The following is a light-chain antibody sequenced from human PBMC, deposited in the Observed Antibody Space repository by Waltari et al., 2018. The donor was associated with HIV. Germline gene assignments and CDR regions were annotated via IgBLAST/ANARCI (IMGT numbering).Light chain of an antibody. Sequence: EIVLTQSPGTLSLSPGERVTLSCRASQSVSNNNLACCLQKPGQAPRLLIYGASIRATGIPDRFSGGGSGTDFTLTISRLEPEDVAVYSCQQYDTSPFTFGPGTKVDIK. CDR2: GAS. CDR3: QQYDTSPFT. J-gene: IGKJ3*01. CDR1: QSVSNNN. V-gene: IGKV3-20*01.